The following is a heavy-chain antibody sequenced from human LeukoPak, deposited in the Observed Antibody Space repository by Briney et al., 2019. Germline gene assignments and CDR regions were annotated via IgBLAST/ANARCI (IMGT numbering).Heavy chain of an antibody. J-gene: IGHJ4*02. D-gene: IGHD3-10*01. V-gene: IGHV3-23*01. CDR3: AKALDPYYYGSGSYPDY. CDR1: GFTFSSYA. Sequence: GGSLRLSCAASGFTFSSYAMSWVRQAPGKGLEWVSAISGSGGSTYYADSVKGRFTISRDNSKNTLYLQMNSLRAEGTAVYYCAKALDPYYYGSGSYPDYWGQGTLVTVSS. CDR2: ISGSGGST.